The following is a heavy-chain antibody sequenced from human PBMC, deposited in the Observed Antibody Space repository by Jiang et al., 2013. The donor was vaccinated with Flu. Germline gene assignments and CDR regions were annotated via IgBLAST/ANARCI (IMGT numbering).Heavy chain of an antibody. CDR3: VKANVEDFILIGPVDY. Sequence: QLLESGGGLVHLGGSLRLSCAASGFTFSSYAMSWVRQAPGKGLEWVSGVSGSDDNRNYADSVKGRFTISRDNSKNTLYLQMHSLRAEDTAVYYCVKANVEDFILIGPVDYWGQGTLVTVSS. V-gene: IGHV3-23*01. CDR1: GFTFSSYA. J-gene: IGHJ4*02. CDR2: VSGSDDNR. D-gene: IGHD3-9*01.